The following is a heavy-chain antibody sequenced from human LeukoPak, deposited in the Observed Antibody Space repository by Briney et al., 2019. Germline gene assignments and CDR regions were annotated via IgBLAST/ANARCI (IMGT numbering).Heavy chain of an antibody. J-gene: IGHJ4*02. CDR2: VYYSGST. V-gene: IGHV4-59*01. D-gene: IGHD1-1*01. CDR3: ARFIQDNNWYSSFDY. Sequence: SETLSLTCTVSGGSINSYYWSWMRQPPGKGLEWIGYVYYSGSTNYNPSLKSRVTMSVDTSKNQFSLKLTSATAADTAVYSCARFIQDNNWYSSFDYWGQGVLVTVSS. CDR1: GGSINSYY.